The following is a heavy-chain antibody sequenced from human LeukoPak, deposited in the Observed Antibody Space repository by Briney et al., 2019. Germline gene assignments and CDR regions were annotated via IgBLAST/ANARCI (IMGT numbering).Heavy chain of an antibody. V-gene: IGHV5-51*01. CDR3: ARQAYCGADCFSPYKFDY. D-gene: IGHD2-21*02. Sequence: GESLKISCKGSGYSFTSYWIGWVRQMPGKGLEWMGIIYPGDSDTRYSPSFQGQVTISADKSISTAYLQWSSLKASDTAMYYCARQAYCGADCFSPYKFDYWGQGTLATVSS. J-gene: IGHJ4*02. CDR2: IYPGDSDT. CDR1: GYSFTSYW.